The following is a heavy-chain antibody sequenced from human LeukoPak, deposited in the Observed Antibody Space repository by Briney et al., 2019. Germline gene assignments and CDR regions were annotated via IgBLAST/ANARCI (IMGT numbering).Heavy chain of an antibody. CDR1: GYTFSSCG. V-gene: IGHV1-18*04. D-gene: IGHD3-10*01. Sequence: ASVKVSCKASGYTFSSCGISWARQAPGEGLEGMGWISVYNGNTNYAQRFQGRVTMTTDTSTNTAYMELRSLTSDDTAVYYCASGHYDSGSSYLGLDHWGQGTLVTVSS. CDR3: ASGHYDSGSSYLGLDH. J-gene: IGHJ4*02. CDR2: ISVYNGNT.